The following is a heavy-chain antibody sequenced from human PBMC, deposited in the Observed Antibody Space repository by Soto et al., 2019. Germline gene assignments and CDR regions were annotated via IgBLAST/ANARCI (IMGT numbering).Heavy chain of an antibody. CDR1: GFTFSSYA. J-gene: IGHJ4*02. CDR2: ISGSGGST. V-gene: IGHV3-23*01. Sequence: PGGSLRLSCAAPGFTFSSYAMSWVRQAPGKGLEWVSAISGSGGSTYYADSVKGRFTISRDNSKNTLYLQMNSLRAEDTAVYYCAKDTEYPYYYDSSGYYPLFDYWGQGTLVTVSS. CDR3: AKDTEYPYYYDSSGYYPLFDY. D-gene: IGHD3-22*01.